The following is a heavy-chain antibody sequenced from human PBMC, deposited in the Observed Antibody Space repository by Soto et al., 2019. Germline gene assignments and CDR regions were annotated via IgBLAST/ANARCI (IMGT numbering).Heavy chain of an antibody. CDR1: GDTFNRYA. D-gene: IGHD2-2*01. J-gene: IGHJ6*02. CDR2: IIPIFHTA. CDR3: ARVGYCNTTSCLFSYYHHGKDV. Sequence: SVKVSCKASGDTFNRYAISWVRRAPGQGLEWMGGIIPIFHTANYAQKFQARVTMTADESARTAYRELSGLSSEDTAVYYCARVGYCNTTSCLFSYYHHGKDVCGQVTTVTVSS. V-gene: IGHV1-69*13.